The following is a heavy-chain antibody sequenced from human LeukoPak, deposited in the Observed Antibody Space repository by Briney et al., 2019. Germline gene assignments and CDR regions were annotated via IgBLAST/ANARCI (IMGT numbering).Heavy chain of an antibody. CDR3: ARDLAVVVAATRVIGRDYYGMDV. CDR2: INPNSGGT. J-gene: IGHJ6*02. D-gene: IGHD2-15*01. V-gene: IGHV1-2*02. CDR1: GYTFTGYY. Sequence: GASVKVSCKASGYTFTGYYMNWVRQAPGQGLEWMGWINPNSGGTNYAQKFQGRVTMTRDTSISTAYVELSRLRSDDTAVYYCARDLAVVVAATRVIGRDYYGMDVWGQGTTVTVSS.